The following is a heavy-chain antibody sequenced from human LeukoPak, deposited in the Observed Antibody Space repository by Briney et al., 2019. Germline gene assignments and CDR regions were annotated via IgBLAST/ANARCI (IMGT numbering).Heavy chain of an antibody. J-gene: IGHJ5*02. Sequence: SETLSLTCAVYGGSFSGYYWSWIRQPPGKGLEWIGEINHSGSTNYNPSPKSRVTISVDTSKNQFSLKLSSVTAADTAVYYCARGWLLLWFGEPRPFDPWGQGTLVTVSS. D-gene: IGHD3-10*01. CDR1: GGSFSGYY. CDR3: ARGWLLLWFGEPRPFDP. V-gene: IGHV4-34*01. CDR2: INHSGST.